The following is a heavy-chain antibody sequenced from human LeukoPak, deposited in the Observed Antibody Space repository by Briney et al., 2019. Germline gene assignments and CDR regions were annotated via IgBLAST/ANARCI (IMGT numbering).Heavy chain of an antibody. CDR2: INHSGST. D-gene: IGHD4-11*01. J-gene: IGHJ4*02. CDR3: ARINYTDYAVFDL. CDR1: GYSITSGYY. Sequence: SETLSLTCTVSGYSITSGYYWGWIRQPPGEGLEWIGEINHSGSTNYNPSLKSRVTISIDTSKHEFSLRLRSATAADTALYYCARINYTDYAVFDLWGQGPLVTVSS. V-gene: IGHV4-38-2*02.